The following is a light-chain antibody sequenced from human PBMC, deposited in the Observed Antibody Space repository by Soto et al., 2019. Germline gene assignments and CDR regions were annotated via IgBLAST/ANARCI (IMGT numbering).Light chain of an antibody. CDR1: QSISSW. CDR2: DAS. J-gene: IGKJ1*01. CDR3: QQYNSYSAST. Sequence: DIQMTQSPSTLSASVGDRVTITCRASQSISSWLAWYQQKPGKAPKLLIYDASSLESGVPSRFSGSGSGTEFPLPISSLQPDDFATYYCQQYNSYSASTFGQGTKVEIK. V-gene: IGKV1-5*01.